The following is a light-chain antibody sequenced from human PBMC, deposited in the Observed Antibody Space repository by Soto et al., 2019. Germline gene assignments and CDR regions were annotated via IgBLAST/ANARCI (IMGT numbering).Light chain of an antibody. V-gene: IGKV1-5*03. CDR3: QQYNAYPWT. CDR1: QSIRTW. CDR2: KAS. J-gene: IGKJ1*01. Sequence: DIEMTQSPSTLSASVGDRVTITCRASQSIRTWLAWHQQKPGKAPKLLIYKASSLESGVPSRFSGSGSGTEFTLNISSLQPDDFARYYCQQYNAYPWTFGQGTKVEIK.